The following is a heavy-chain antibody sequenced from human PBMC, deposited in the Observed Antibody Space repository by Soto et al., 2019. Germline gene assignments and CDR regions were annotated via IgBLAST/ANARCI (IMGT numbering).Heavy chain of an antibody. D-gene: IGHD3-16*02. CDR2: VYNSGST. CDR1: GDSLSAGPYP. Sequence: QLQLQESGPGLVKPSETLSLTCSVSGDSLSAGPYPWGWIRQPPGKGLEWIGNVYNSGSTSYSPSLKSRVTIAVDTSNIHFSLRLPSVTAADTAVYFCARQTPYRPFAFWGQGTLVTVSS. V-gene: IGHV4-39*01. CDR3: ARQTPYRPFAF. J-gene: IGHJ4*02.